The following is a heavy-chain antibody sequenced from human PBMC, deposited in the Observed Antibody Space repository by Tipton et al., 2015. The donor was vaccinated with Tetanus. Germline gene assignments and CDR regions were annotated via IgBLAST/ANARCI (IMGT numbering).Heavy chain of an antibody. V-gene: IGHV3-33*01. CDR1: GYIFNNYW. CDR2: SWYDGTDK. CDR3: AREADCSGGSCFSGDFDN. D-gene: IGHD2-15*01. Sequence: QLVQSGGEVKKPGESLKISCKGSGYIFNNYWIGWVRQAPGKGLEWVAVSWYDGTDKYYADSVKGRFTISRDNSKNTLYLQMNSLRAEDTAVYYCAREADCSGGSCFSGDFDNWGQGTQVTVSS. J-gene: IGHJ4*02.